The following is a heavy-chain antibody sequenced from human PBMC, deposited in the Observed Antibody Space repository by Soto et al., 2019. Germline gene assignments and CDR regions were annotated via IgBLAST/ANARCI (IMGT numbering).Heavy chain of an antibody. J-gene: IGHJ6*03. D-gene: IGHD6-13*01. Sequence: QMQLVQSGPEVKKPGTSVKVSCKASGFTFTSSAMQWVRQARGQRLEWIGWIVVGSGNTNYAQKFQERVTITRDMSTSTAYMELSSLRSEDTAVYYCAAVPPFIAAADFNYYMDVWGTGTTVTVSS. CDR2: IVVGSGNT. V-gene: IGHV1-58*02. CDR1: GFTFTSSA. CDR3: AAVPPFIAAADFNYYMDV.